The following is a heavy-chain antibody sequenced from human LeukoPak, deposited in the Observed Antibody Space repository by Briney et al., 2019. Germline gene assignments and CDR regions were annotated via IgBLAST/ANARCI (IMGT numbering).Heavy chain of an antibody. CDR1: GYTFTGYY. D-gene: IGHD3-9*01. J-gene: IGHJ4*02. V-gene: IGHV1-2*02. CDR3: ARAHYDILTGYYDY. CDR2: INPNSGGT. Sequence: ASVRVSCKASGYTFTGYYMHWVRQAPGQGLEWMGWINPNSGGTNYAQKFQGRVTMTRDTSISTAYMELSRLRSDVTAVYYCARAHYDILTGYYDYWGQGTLVTVSS.